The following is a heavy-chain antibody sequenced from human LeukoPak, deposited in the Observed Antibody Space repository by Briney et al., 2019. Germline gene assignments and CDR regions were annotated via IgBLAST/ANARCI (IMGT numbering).Heavy chain of an antibody. J-gene: IGHJ4*02. V-gene: IGHV4-34*01. CDR3: ARDPGIVGATTGFDY. CDR2: INHSGST. Sequence: SQTLSLTCAVYGGSFSGYYWSWIRQPPGKGLEWIGEINHSGSTNYNPSLKSRVTISVDTSKNQFSLKLSSVTAADTAVYYCARDPGIVGATTGFDYWGQGTLVTVSS. CDR1: GGSFSGYY. D-gene: IGHD1-26*01.